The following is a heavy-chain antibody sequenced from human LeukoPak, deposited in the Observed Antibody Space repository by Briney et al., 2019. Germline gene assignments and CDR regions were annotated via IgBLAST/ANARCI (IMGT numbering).Heavy chain of an antibody. J-gene: IGHJ4*02. CDR2: IYYSGST. D-gene: IGHD7-27*01. CDR3: ARANWGSIDY. V-gene: IGHV4-59*01. Sequence: PSETLSLTCTVSGGSISSYYWSWIRQPPGKGLEWIGYIYYSGSTNYNPSLKSRVSTSVDTSKNQSSLKLSSVTAADTAVYYCARANWGSIDYWGQGTLVTVSS. CDR1: GGSISSYY.